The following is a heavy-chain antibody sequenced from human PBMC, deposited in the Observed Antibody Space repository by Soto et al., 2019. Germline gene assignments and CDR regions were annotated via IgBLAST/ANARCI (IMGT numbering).Heavy chain of an antibody. CDR2: IKSKTDGGTT. CDR1: GFTFSNAW. CDR3: TTDPRYCSSTSCPFDY. V-gene: IGHV3-15*01. D-gene: IGHD2-2*01. J-gene: IGHJ4*02. Sequence: GGSLRLSCAASGFTFSNAWMSWVRQAPGKGLEWVGRIKSKTDGGTTDYAAPVKGRFTISRDDSKNTLYLQMNSLKTEDTAVYYCTTDPRYCSSTSCPFDYWGQGTLVTVS.